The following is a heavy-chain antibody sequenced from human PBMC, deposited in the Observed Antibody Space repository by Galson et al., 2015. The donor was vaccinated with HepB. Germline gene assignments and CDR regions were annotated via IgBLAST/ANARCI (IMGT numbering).Heavy chain of an antibody. J-gene: IGHJ6*02. D-gene: IGHD3-22*01. CDR2: INTNTGNP. Sequence: SVKVSCKASGYTFTNYAMNWVRQAPGRGLEWLGWINTNTGNPTYAQGFTGRFVFSLDASVNTAYLQISSLKAEDSASYYCARVTSIYYYNSSYSYYYYGMDVGGQGTTVTVSS. V-gene: IGHV7-4-1*02. CDR3: ARVTSIYYYNSSYSYYYYGMDV. CDR1: GYTFTNYA.